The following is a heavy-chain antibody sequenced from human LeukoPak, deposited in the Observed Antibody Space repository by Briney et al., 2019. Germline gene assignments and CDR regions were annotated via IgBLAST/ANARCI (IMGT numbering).Heavy chain of an antibody. CDR3: ATSRYDILTGYYND. D-gene: IGHD3-9*01. CDR2: IIENGSNQ. V-gene: IGHV3-30*04. J-gene: IGHJ4*02. CDR1: GFTFSNYI. Sequence: GGSLRLSCAASGFTFSNYIMHWVRQAPGKGLDWGAVIIENGSNQYYADSVKGRFTISRDNAKNSLYLQMNSLRAEETAADYCATSRYDILTGYYNDWGQGTLVTVSS.